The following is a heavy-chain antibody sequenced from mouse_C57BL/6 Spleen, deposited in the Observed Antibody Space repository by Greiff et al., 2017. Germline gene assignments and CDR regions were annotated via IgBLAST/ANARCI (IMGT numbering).Heavy chain of an antibody. V-gene: IGHV1-82*01. CDR2: IYPGDGDT. J-gene: IGHJ3*01. CDR1: GYAFSSSW. Sequence: QVQLQQSGPELVKPGASVKISCKASGYAFSSSWMNWVKQRPGKGLEWIGRIYPGDGDTNYNGKFKGKATLTADKSSSTAYMQLSSLTSEDSAVYFCARSGTAQGWFAYWGQGTLVTVSA. CDR3: ARSGTAQGWFAY. D-gene: IGHD3-2*02.